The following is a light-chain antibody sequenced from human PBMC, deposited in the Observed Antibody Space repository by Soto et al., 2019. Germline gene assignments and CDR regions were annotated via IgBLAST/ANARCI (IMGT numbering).Light chain of an antibody. CDR2: KAS. J-gene: IGKJ1*01. CDR1: QSISSW. Sequence: EIQMTQSPSTLSASVGDRVTITCMASQSISSWLAWYQQKPGKAPKLLIYKASSLESGVTSRFSGSGSGTEFTLTISSLQPDDFATYYCQQYNSYSETVGQGTQVEIK. V-gene: IGKV1-5*03. CDR3: QQYNSYSET.